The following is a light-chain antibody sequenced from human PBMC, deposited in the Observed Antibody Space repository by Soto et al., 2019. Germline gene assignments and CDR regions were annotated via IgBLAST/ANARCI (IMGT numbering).Light chain of an antibody. CDR1: SSDVGGYDY. Sequence: SVLAQSASVSGSPGQSITIPCTGTSSDVGGYDYVSWYQQHPGKVPKLIIYEVIKRPSGVSHRFSGSKSGHTASLTISGLQTDDESDYYCSLYTTSSALVFGGGTKVTV. V-gene: IGLV2-14*01. CDR2: EVI. J-gene: IGLJ1*01. CDR3: SLYTTSSALV.